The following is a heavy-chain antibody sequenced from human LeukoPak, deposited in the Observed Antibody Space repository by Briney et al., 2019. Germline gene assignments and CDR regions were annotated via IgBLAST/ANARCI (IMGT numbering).Heavy chain of an antibody. CDR2: IHYSGST. J-gene: IGHJ4*02. V-gene: IGHV4-59*08. CDR1: GSTISSYY. D-gene: IGHD2-15*01. CDR3: AWWKCGGSDFDY. Sequence: SETLTLTCNASGSTISSYYMHWVRQPPGKGLEWIGYIHYSGSTKYNPSLKSRVTISVDTSKNQFSLKLSSVTAADTAVYLCAWWKCGGSDFDYWGQGALVTVSS.